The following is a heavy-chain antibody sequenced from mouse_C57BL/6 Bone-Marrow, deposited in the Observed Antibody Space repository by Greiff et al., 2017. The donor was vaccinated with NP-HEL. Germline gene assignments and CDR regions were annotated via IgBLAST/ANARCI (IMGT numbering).Heavy chain of an antibody. CDR3: ARGDYDYGYFDY. V-gene: IGHV1-69*01. CDR1: GYTFTSYW. J-gene: IGHJ2*01. D-gene: IGHD2-4*01. CDR2: IDPSDSYT. Sequence: QVQLQQPGAELVMPGASVKLSCKASGYTFTSYWMHWVKQRPGQGLEWIGEIDPSDSYTNYNQKFKGKSTLTVDKSSSTAYMQLSSLTSEDSAVYYCARGDYDYGYFDYWGQGTTLTVSS.